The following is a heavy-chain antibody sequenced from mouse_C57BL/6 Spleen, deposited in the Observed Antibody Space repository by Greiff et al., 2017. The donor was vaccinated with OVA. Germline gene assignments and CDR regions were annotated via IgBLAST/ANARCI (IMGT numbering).Heavy chain of an antibody. J-gene: IGHJ3*01. CDR2: IYPGDGDT. V-gene: IGHV1-82*01. Sequence: VQLQQSGPELVKPGASVKISCKASGYAFSSSWMNWVKQRPGKGLEWIGRIYPGDGDTNYNGKFKGKATLTADKSSSTAYMQLSSLTSEDSAVYFCAYGSRTWFAYWGQGTLVTVSA. D-gene: IGHD1-1*01. CDR1: GYAFSSSW. CDR3: AYGSRTWFAY.